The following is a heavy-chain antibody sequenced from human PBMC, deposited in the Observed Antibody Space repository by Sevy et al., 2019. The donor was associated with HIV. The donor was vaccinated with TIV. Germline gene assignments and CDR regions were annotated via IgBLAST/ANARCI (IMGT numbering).Heavy chain of an antibody. CDR3: ARAIGTQVAGLYYFDY. D-gene: IGHD6-19*01. V-gene: IGHV4-38-2*01. Sequence: SEPLSLTCAVSGYSISSDYYWGWIRQPPGKGLEWIGSIYHSGYSYYNPSLKSRVTISVDTSKNQFSLKLSSVTAADTAVYYCARAIGTQVAGLYYFDYWGQGTLVTVSS. CDR1: GYSISSDYY. J-gene: IGHJ4*02. CDR2: IYHSGYS.